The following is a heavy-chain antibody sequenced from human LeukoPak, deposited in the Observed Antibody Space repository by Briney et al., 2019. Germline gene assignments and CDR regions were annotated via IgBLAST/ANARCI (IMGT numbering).Heavy chain of an antibody. J-gene: IGHJ6*03. V-gene: IGHV4-59*12. CDR2: IYYSGST. CDR1: GGSISSYY. D-gene: IGHD4/OR15-4a*01. CDR3: ARGASLRIYGVNYYYYYYMDV. Sequence: PSETLSLTCTVSGGSISSYYWSWIRQPPGKGLEWIGYIYYSGSTNYNPSLKSRVTISVDTSKNQFSLKLSSVTAADTAVYYCARGASLRIYGVNYYYYYYMDVWGKGTTVTVSS.